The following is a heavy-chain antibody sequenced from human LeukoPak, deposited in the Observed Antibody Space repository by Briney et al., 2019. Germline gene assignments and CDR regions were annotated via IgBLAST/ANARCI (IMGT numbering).Heavy chain of an antibody. D-gene: IGHD5-18*01. J-gene: IGHJ6*03. CDR1: GFTFSSYS. CDR3: AKDGYSYGHYYYYYMDV. V-gene: IGHV3-48*01. Sequence: GGSLRLSCAASGFTFSSYSMNWVRQAPGKGLEWVSYISSSGSSIVYADSVKGRFTISRDNSKNTLYLQMNSLRAEDTAVYYCAKDGYSYGHYYYYYMDVWGKGTTVTVSS. CDR2: ISSSGSSI.